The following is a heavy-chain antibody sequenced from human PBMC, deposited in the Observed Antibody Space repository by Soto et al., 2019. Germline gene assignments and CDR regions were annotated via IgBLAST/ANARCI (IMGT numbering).Heavy chain of an antibody. CDR3: AKENGNSSSWFEFDY. CDR1: GFTFSSYA. J-gene: IGHJ4*02. CDR2: ISGSGGST. V-gene: IGHV3-23*01. D-gene: IGHD6-13*01. Sequence: EVQLLESGGGLVQPGGSLRLSCAASGFTFSSYAMSWVRQAPGKGLEWVSAISGSGGSTYYADSVKGRFTISRDNSKNTRYLQMNSLRAEVTAVYYCAKENGNSSSWFEFDYWGQGTLVNVSS.